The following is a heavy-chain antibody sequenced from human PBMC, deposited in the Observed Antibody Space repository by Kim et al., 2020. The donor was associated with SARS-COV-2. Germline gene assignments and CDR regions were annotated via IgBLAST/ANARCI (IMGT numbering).Heavy chain of an antibody. D-gene: IGHD6-19*01. CDR1: GFTFSSYA. Sequence: GGSLRLSCAASGFTFSSYAMSWIRQAPGKGLEWVSASSDSGGGTYYAGSVKGRFTISRDNSKNTLYLQMNSLRAEDTAIYYCAKVTWDGLDDYWGQGTLVTVSS. CDR2: SSDSGGGT. V-gene: IGHV3-23*01. CDR3: AKVTWDGLDDY. J-gene: IGHJ4*02.